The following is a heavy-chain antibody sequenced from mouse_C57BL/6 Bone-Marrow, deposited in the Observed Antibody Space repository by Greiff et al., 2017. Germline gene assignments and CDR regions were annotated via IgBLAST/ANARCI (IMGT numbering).Heavy chain of an antibody. CDR1: GYTFTDYN. D-gene: IGHD2-5*01. CDR2: INPNNGGT. V-gene: IGHV1-22*01. Sequence: EVQLQQSGPELVKPGASVKMSCKASGYTFTDYNMHWVKQSHGKSLEWIGYINPNNGGTSYNQKFKGKATLTVHKASSTAYMELRSLTSEDSAVYYCASTKDSNFYYAMDYWGQGTSVTVSS. CDR3: ASTKDSNFYYAMDY. J-gene: IGHJ4*01.